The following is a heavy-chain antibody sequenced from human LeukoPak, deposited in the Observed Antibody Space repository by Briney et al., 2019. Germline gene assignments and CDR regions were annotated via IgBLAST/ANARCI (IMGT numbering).Heavy chain of an antibody. Sequence: PGGSLRLSCAASGFTFSDTWMPWVRQAPGKGLEWVGHIKSKTDGETTNYAAPIKGRFTISRDDSKNTVFLQMNSLKIDDTAVYHCATEFFQHGYNYWGHGTLVTVSS. CDR2: IKSKTDGETT. CDR1: GFTFSDTW. CDR3: ATEFFQHGYNY. D-gene: IGHD3-22*01. V-gene: IGHV3-15*01. J-gene: IGHJ4*01.